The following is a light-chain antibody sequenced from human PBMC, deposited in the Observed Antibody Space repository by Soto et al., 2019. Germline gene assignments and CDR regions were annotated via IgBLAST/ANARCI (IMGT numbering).Light chain of an antibody. Sequence: EIVLTQSPGTLSLSPGERATLSCRASQRVSSSYLAWYQHKPGQAPRLLIYGASSRATGIPDRFSGSGSGTDFTLTISRLEPEDFAVYYCQQYDTSPLTFGGGTKVEIK. CDR1: QRVSSSY. CDR3: QQYDTSPLT. J-gene: IGKJ4*01. V-gene: IGKV3-20*01. CDR2: GAS.